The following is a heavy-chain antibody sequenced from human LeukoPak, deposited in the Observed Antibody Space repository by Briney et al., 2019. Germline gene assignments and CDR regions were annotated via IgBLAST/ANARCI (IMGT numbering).Heavy chain of an antibody. CDR3: AKGSLEYYDYVWGSYAGFDY. CDR2: ISGSGGST. V-gene: IGHV3-23*01. Sequence: GGSLRLSCAASGFTFSSYAMSLVRQAPGKGLGWVSAISGSGGSTYYADSVKGRFTISRDNSKNTLYLQMNSLRAEDTAVYYCAKGSLEYYDYVWGSYAGFDYWGQGTLVTVSS. D-gene: IGHD3-16*01. CDR1: GFTFSSYA. J-gene: IGHJ4*02.